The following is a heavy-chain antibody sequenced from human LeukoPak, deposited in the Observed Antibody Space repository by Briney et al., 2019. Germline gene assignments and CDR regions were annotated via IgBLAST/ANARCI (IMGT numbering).Heavy chain of an antibody. J-gene: IGHJ4*02. CDR3: AKVHTSYQPLLPPLYYFDY. Sequence: QPGGSLRLSCAASGFTFSSYAMSWVRQAPGKGLEWVSAISGSGGSTYYADSVKGRFTISRDNSKNTLYLQMNSLRAEDTAVYYCAKVHTSYQPLLPPLYYFDYWGQGTLVTVSS. D-gene: IGHD2-2*01. CDR1: GFTFSSYA. CDR2: ISGSGGST. V-gene: IGHV3-23*01.